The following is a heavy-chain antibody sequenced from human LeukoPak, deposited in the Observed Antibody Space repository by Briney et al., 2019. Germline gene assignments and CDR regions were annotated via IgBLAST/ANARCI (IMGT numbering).Heavy chain of an antibody. CDR2: IYTSGST. J-gene: IGHJ3*02. Sequence: SETLSLTCAVHGGSFSGYYWSWIRQPAGKGLEWIGRIYTSGSTNYNPSLKSRVTISVDTSKNQFSLKLSSVTAADTAVYYCARYQLLFFPGAFDIWGQGTMVTVSS. CDR3: ARYQLLFFPGAFDI. D-gene: IGHD2-2*01. V-gene: IGHV4-59*10. CDR1: GGSFSGYY.